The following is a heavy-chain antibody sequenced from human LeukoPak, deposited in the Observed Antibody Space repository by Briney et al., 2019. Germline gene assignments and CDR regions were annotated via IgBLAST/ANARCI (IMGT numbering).Heavy chain of an antibody. V-gene: IGHV3-7*01. Sequence: GGSLRLSCAASGFTFSLYWMTWVRQSPGKGLEWVADINPDGSQKYSVDSVKGRFTISRDNAKNSLFQQMNSLRAEDAAVYYCVRQMIRFWFDPWGQGTQVTVSS. CDR1: GFTFSLYW. J-gene: IGHJ5*02. CDR3: VRQMIRFWFDP. D-gene: IGHD3-16*01. CDR2: INPDGSQK.